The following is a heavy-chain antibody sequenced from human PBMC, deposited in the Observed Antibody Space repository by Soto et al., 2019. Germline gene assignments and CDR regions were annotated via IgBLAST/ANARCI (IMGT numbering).Heavy chain of an antibody. J-gene: IGHJ4*02. CDR1: GGSFSDXS. CDR2: IYYSVST. D-gene: IGHD6-13*01. V-gene: IGHV4-59*01. CDR3: ARVFIAAAGTFPGNYYFDY. Sequence: LXLXCAVFGGSFSDXSWSWIRQPPGNGLEWIVYIYYSVSTNYNPSLKSRVTISLDTSKNQFSLKLSSVTAADTAVYYCARVFIAAAGTFPGNYYFDYWGQGTLVTVSS.